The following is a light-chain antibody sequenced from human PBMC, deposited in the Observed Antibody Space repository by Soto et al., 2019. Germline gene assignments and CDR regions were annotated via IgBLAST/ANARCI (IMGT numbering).Light chain of an antibody. CDR3: QQYYDWPVT. J-gene: IGKJ5*01. Sequence: EIVLTQSPGTLCLSPGQRATLSCRASQSVSSNHLAWYQQKPGQAPRLLIYGASTRATGFPARFSGSGSGTEFTLTISSLQSEDFAVYYCQQYYDWPVTFGQGTRLEIK. CDR1: QSVSSN. CDR2: GAS. V-gene: IGKV3-15*01.